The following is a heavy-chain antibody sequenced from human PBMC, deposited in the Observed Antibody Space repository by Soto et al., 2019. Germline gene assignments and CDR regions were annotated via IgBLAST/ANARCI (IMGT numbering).Heavy chain of an antibody. Sequence: SETLSLTCAVYGGSFSGYYWSWIRQPPGKGLEWIGEINHSGSTNYNPSLKSRVTVSVDTSKNQFSLKLSSVTAADTAVYYCARVVISGFWSGLLDYWGQGTLVTVSS. D-gene: IGHD3-3*01. V-gene: IGHV4-34*01. J-gene: IGHJ4*02. CDR3: ARVVISGFWSGLLDY. CDR1: GGSFSGYY. CDR2: INHSGST.